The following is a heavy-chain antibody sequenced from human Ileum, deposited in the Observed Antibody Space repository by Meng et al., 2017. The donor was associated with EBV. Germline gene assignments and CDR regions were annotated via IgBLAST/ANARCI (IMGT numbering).Heavy chain of an antibody. CDR3: ARADKVRFDY. CDR1: GGSMCSTNW. CDR2: IYHSGST. J-gene: IGHJ4*02. Sequence: GSGHGRVQPSGTLSLLCHVPGGSMCSTNWWSWVRQPPGKGLEWIGEIYHSGSTNYNPSLKSRVSISVDKSKNQFSLKLSSVTAADTAVYYCARADKVRFDYWGQGTLVTVSS. V-gene: IGHV4-4*02.